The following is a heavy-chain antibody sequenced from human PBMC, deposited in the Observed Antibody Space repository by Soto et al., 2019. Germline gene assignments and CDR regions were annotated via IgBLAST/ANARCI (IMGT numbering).Heavy chain of an antibody. J-gene: IGHJ4*02. Sequence: EVQLVESGGGLVQPGGSLRLSCAASGFTFSSYDMHWVRQATGKGLEWVSAIGTAGDTYYPGSVKGRFTISRENAKNSLDLQMNSLRAEDTAVYYCARAGDSSGYVGFDYGGQGTLVTVSS. V-gene: IGHV3-13*01. D-gene: IGHD3-22*01. CDR3: ARAGDSSGYVGFDY. CDR1: GFTFSSYD. CDR2: IGTAGDT.